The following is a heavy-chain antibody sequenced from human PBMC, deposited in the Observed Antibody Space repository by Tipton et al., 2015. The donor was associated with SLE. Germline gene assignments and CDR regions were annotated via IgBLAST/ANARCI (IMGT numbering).Heavy chain of an antibody. CDR2: IWYDGSNK. V-gene: IGHV3-33*08. CDR1: GFTFSSYA. Sequence: SLRLSCAASGFTFSSYAMSWVRQAPGKGLEWVAVIWYDGSNKYYADSVKGRFTISRDNSKNTLYLQMNSLRAEDTAVYYCARDPLTTVTSPPFDYWGQGTLVTVSS. CDR3: ARDPLTTVTSPPFDY. J-gene: IGHJ4*02. D-gene: IGHD4-17*01.